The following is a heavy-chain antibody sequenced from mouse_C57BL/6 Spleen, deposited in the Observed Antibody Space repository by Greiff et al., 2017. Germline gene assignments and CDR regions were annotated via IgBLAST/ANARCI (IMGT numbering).Heavy chain of an antibody. CDR3: ARYEGTVDYFDY. J-gene: IGHJ2*01. Sequence: QVQLQQSGAELVRPGTSVKVSCKASGYAFTNYLIEWVKQRPGQGLEWIGVINPGSGGTNYNEKFKGKATLTADKSSSTAYMQLSSLTSEDSAVYFCARYEGTVDYFDYWGQGTTLTVSS. V-gene: IGHV1-54*01. CDR2: INPGSGGT. CDR1: GYAFTNYL. D-gene: IGHD1-1*01.